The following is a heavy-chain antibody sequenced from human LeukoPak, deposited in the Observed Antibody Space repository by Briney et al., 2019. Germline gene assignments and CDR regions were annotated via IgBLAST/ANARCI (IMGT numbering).Heavy chain of an antibody. CDR1: GFTFSDYY. J-gene: IGHJ4*02. Sequence: GGSLRLSCAASGFTFSDYYMSWIRQAPGKGLEWLSYISYSGSHTTYADSVKGRFTTSRDNAKNSLYLQMNSLRAEDTAVYYCARVGSTVEAGIPDYWGQGTLVTVSS. V-gene: IGHV3-11*06. D-gene: IGHD6-13*01. CDR2: ISYSGSHT. CDR3: ARVGSTVEAGIPDY.